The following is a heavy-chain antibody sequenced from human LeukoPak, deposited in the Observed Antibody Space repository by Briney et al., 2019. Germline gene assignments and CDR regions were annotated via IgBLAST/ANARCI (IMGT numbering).Heavy chain of an antibody. CDR1: GFTFSNAW. CDR3: TTVVRSSGYYYDFEGDDY. V-gene: IGHV3-15*01. CDR2: IKSKTDGGTT. J-gene: IGHJ4*02. D-gene: IGHD3-22*01. Sequence: GGSLRLSCAASGFTFSNAWMSWVRQAPGKGLEWVGRIKSKTDGGTTDYAAPVKGRFTISRDDSKNTLYLQMNSLKTEDTAVYYCTTVVRSSGYYYDFEGDDYWGQGTLVTVSS.